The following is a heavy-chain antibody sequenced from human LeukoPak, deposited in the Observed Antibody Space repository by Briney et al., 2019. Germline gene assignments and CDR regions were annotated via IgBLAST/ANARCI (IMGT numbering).Heavy chain of an antibody. V-gene: IGHV4-59*08. CDR2: IYYSGST. CDR1: ARFISSLY. CDR3: ARGARAGYNLEPFDY. D-gene: IGHD5-24*01. Sequence: SQTPSLTCTVAARFISSLYASSIRQPPGKGLEWIGYIYYSGSTNYNTSRKSRVTISVDTSKDQFSLKLSSVTAADTAVYYCARGARAGYNLEPFDYWGQGTLVTVSS. J-gene: IGHJ4*02.